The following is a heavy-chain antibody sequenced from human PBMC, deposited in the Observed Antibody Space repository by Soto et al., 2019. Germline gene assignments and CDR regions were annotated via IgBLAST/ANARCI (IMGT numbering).Heavy chain of an antibody. CDR2: INPNSGGT. CDR3: ARAVGEYYYYYGMDV. D-gene: IGHD2-15*01. CDR1: GYTFTGYY. Sequence: ASVKLSCKASGYTFTGYYMHWVRQAPGQGLEWMGWINPNSGGTNYAQKFQGWVTMTRDTSISTAYMELSRLRSDDTAVYYCARAVGEYYYYYGMDVWGQGTTVTVSS. V-gene: IGHV1-2*04. J-gene: IGHJ6*02.